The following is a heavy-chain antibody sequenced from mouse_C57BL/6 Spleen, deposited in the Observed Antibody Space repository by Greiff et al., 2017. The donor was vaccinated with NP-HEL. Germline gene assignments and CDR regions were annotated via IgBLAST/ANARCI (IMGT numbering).Heavy chain of an antibody. Sequence: EVQGVESGEGLVKPGGSLKLSCAASGFTFSSYAMSWVRQTPEKRLEWVAYISSGGDYIYYADTVKGRFTISRDNASNTLYLQMSRLKSEDTAMYYCTRDAGNYYFDYWGQGTTLTVSS. CDR1: GFTFSSYA. V-gene: IGHV5-9-1*02. CDR2: ISSGGDYI. J-gene: IGHJ2*01. D-gene: IGHD2-1*01. CDR3: TRDAGNYYFDY.